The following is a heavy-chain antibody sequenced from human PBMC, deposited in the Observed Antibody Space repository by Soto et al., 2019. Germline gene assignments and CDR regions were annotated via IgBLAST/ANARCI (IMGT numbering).Heavy chain of an antibody. J-gene: IGHJ4*02. CDR1: GGSVSSGSYY. CDR2: IYYSGST. CDR3: ARGNRGYSYGCFIY. V-gene: IGHV4-61*01. D-gene: IGHD5-18*01. Sequence: KPSETLSLTCTVSGGSVSSGSYYWSWIRHPPGKGLEWIGYIYYSGSTNYNPSLKSRVTISVDTSKNQFSLKLSSVTAADTAVYYCARGNRGYSYGCFIYWGQGTLVTVSS.